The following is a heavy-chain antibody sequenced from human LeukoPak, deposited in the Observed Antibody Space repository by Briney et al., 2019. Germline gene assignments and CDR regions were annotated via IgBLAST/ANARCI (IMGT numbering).Heavy chain of an antibody. V-gene: IGHV3-33*01. CDR1: GFTFSSYG. CDR3: ARVKGSSSWGRPADY. CDR2: ILSDGSKE. D-gene: IGHD6-13*01. Sequence: PGGSLRLSCAASGFTFSSYGMRWVRQAPGKGLEWVAVILSDGSKEFYTDSVKGRFTISRDNSKNTLYLQMNSLRAEDTAVYYCARVKGSSSWGRPADYWGQGTLVTVSS. J-gene: IGHJ4*02.